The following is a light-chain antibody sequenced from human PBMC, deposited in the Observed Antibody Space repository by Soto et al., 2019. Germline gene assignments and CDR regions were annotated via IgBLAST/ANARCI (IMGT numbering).Light chain of an antibody. Sequence: QSALTQPASVSGSPGQWITISCTGSSSDVGGYNYVSWYQQHPGKAPKLMIYDVTNRPSGVSNRCSGSKSGNTASLTISGLQAEDEADYYCSSYTSGSTLVFGTGTKLTVL. CDR2: DVT. V-gene: IGLV2-14*01. J-gene: IGLJ1*01. CDR3: SSYTSGSTLV. CDR1: SSDVGGYNY.